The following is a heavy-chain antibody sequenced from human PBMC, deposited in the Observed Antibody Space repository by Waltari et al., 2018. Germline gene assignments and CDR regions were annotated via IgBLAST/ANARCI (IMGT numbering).Heavy chain of an antibody. V-gene: IGHV5-51*01. CDR3: AGHSYSRSPHYYYYGMDV. J-gene: IGHJ6*02. CDR1: GYSFTSYW. D-gene: IGHD1-26*01. Sequence: EVQLVQSGAEVKKPGESLKISCKGSGYSFTSYWIGWVRQMPGKGLEWMVIIYPGDSDTRYSPSFQGQVTISADKSISTAYLQGSSLKASDTAMYYCAGHSYSRSPHYYYYGMDVWGQGTTVTVSS. CDR2: IYPGDSDT.